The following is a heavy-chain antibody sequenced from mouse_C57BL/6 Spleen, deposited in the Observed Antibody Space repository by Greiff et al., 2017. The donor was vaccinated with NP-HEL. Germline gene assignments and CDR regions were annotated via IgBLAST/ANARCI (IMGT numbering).Heavy chain of an antibody. V-gene: IGHV7-3*01. J-gene: IGHJ3*01. CDR2: IRNKANGYTT. CDR1: GFTFTDYY. D-gene: IGHD2-4*01. CDR3: ARYHDYGFAY. Sequence: EVKLVESGGGLVQPGGSLSLSCAASGFTFTDYYMSWVRQPPGKALEWLGFIRNKANGYTTEYSASVKGRFTISRDNSQSILYLQMNALRAADSATYYCARYHDYGFAYWGQGTLVTVSA.